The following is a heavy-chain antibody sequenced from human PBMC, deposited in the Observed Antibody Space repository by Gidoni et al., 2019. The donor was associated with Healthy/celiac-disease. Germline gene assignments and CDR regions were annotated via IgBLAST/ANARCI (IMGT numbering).Heavy chain of an antibody. CDR3: ARDRSAYYDFWSGYYTGDAFDI. D-gene: IGHD3-3*01. V-gene: IGHV4-59*11. CDR1: GGSTSSHY. CDR2: IYYSGST. Sequence: QVHLQESGPGLVKPSETLSLTCTVSGGSTSSHYWSWIRQPPGKGLEWIGYIYYSGSTNYNPSLKSRVTISVDTSKNQFSLKLSSVTAADTAVYYCARDRSAYYDFWSGYYTGDAFDIWGQGTMVTVSS. J-gene: IGHJ3*02.